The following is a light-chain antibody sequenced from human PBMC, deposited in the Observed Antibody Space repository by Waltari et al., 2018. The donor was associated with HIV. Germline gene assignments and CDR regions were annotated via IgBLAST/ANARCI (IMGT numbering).Light chain of an antibody. CDR3: AAWDDSLKGGA. Sequence: SVLAQPPSSSGTPCQRVTLSCSGSTSNIGGTTVTWYQQLQGTAPKLLIYSNNQRPSGVPDRFSCSTSGTSASLVISGLQSEDEADYYCAAWDDSLKGGAFGPGTKVTVL. J-gene: IGLJ1*01. CDR1: TSNIGGTT. V-gene: IGLV1-44*01. CDR2: SNN.